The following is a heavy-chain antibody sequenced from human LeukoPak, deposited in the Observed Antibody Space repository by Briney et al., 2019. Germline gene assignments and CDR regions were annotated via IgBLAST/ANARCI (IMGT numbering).Heavy chain of an antibody. CDR3: AREILGTYYDSSGYYLDAFDI. CDR1: GYSFTTYG. Sequence: GASVKVSCKTSGYSFTTYGVTWVRQAPGQGLEWMGWINTNTGNPTYAQGFTGRFVFSLDTSVSTAYLQISSLKAEDTAVYYCAREILGTYYDSSGYYLDAFDIWGQGTMVTVSS. D-gene: IGHD3-22*01. J-gene: IGHJ3*02. V-gene: IGHV7-4-1*02. CDR2: INTNTGNP.